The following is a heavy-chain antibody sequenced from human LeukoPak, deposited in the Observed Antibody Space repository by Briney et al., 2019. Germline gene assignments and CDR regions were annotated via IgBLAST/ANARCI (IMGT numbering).Heavy chain of an antibody. CDR3: ANRGVGYYYMDV. D-gene: IGHD2-15*01. Sequence: GGSLRLSCAASGFPFSTYAMTWVRQAPGKGLEWVSSISVSGGSTYYSDPAKGRFTISRDNSKNTPYLQMNSLRVEDTAVYYCANRGVGYYYMDVWGKGTTVTVSS. V-gene: IGHV3-23*01. CDR1: GFPFSTYA. J-gene: IGHJ6*03. CDR2: ISVSGGST.